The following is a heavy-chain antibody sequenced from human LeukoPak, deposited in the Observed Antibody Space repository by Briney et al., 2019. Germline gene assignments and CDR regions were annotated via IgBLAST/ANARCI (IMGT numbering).Heavy chain of an antibody. CDR1: SGSISSYY. Sequence: SETLSLTCTVSSGSISSYYWSWIRQPPGKGLEWIGYIYPSGSTNYNPSLKSRVTISVDTSKNQFSLKLSSVTAADTAVYYCAGGLTYDILTGYYIGDETHFDYWGQGTLVTVSS. D-gene: IGHD3-9*01. V-gene: IGHV4-4*09. CDR3: AGGLTYDILTGYYIGDETHFDY. J-gene: IGHJ4*02. CDR2: IYPSGST.